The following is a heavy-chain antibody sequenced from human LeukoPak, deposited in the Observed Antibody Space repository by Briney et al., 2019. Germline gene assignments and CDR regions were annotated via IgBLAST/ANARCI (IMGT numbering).Heavy chain of an antibody. CDR1: GFTFSNAW. J-gene: IGHJ4*02. V-gene: IGHV3-15*01. D-gene: IGHD3-16*02. Sequence: GGSLRLSCAASGFTFSNAWMSWVRQAPGKGLEWVGRIKSKTDGGTTDYAAPVKGRFTISRDDSKNALYLQMNSLKTEDTAVYYCTSEYYDYVWGSYRSDYHFDYWGQGTLVTVSS. CDR3: TSEYYDYVWGSYRSDYHFDY. CDR2: IKSKTDGGTT.